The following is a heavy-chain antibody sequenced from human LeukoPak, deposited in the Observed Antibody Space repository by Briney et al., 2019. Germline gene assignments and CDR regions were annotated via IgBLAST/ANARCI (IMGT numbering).Heavy chain of an antibody. CDR2: ISSSGSTM. V-gene: IGHV3-11*04. D-gene: IGHD5-18*01. J-gene: IGHJ4*02. Sequence: GGSLRLSCAASGFTFSDYYMSWVRQAPGKGLEWVSYISSSGSTMYYADSVKGRFTVSRDNAKNSLYLRMNSLRAEDTAVYFCARSSTAIDYWGQGTLVTVSS. CDR3: ARSSTAIDY. CDR1: GFTFSDYY.